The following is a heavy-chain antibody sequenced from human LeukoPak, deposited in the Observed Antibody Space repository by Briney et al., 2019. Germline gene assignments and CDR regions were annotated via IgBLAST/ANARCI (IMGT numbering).Heavy chain of an antibody. Sequence: ASVKVSCKASGYTFTSYYMHWVRQAPGQGLEWMGIINPSGGSTSYAQKFQGRVTMTRDMSTSTVYMELSSLRSEDTAVYYCAIAAPTDTYYYYMDVWGKGTTVTVSS. CDR1: GYTFTSYY. J-gene: IGHJ6*03. D-gene: IGHD2-2*01. CDR2: INPSGGST. CDR3: AIAAPTDTYYYYMDV. V-gene: IGHV1-46*01.